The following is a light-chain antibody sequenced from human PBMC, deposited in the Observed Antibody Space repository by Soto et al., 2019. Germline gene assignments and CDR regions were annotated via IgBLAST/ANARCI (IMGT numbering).Light chain of an antibody. CDR1: QSVSSY. CDR3: QQRRYSPVR. Sequence: EIVLTQSPAILSMSPGERATLSCRASQSVSSYFAWYQQKPGQAPMLLIYDASNRATGVPAMFSGSGSGTDFTLTISGLYPEDFAVYSFQQRRYSPVRVGQGTKVEI. V-gene: IGKV3-11*01. J-gene: IGKJ1*01. CDR2: DAS.